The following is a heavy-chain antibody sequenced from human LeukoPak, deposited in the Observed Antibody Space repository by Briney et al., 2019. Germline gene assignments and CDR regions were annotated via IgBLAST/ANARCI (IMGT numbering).Heavy chain of an antibody. D-gene: IGHD2-2*01. CDR2: INRSGST. Sequence: SETLSLTCAVYGGSFSGYYWSWLREPPGKGREWVGEINRSGSTNYNPSLKGRVTISVDTSKNQFSLKLSSVTAADTAVYYCARGIWYCSSTSCYSGSYYYYGMDVWGKGTTVTVSS. J-gene: IGHJ6*04. CDR1: GGSFSGYY. CDR3: ARGIWYCSSTSCYSGSYYYYGMDV. V-gene: IGHV4-34*01.